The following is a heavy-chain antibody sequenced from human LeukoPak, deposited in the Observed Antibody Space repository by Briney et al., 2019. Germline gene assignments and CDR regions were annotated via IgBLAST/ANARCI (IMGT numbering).Heavy chain of an antibody. Sequence: GGSLRLSCAASGFTFSSYSMNWVRQAPGKGLEWVSSISSSSSYKYYADSVKGRFTISRDNAKNSLYLQMNSLRAEDTAVYYCARGTGYYDSSGYYSSLHAFDIWGQGTMVTVSS. CDR1: GFTFSSYS. V-gene: IGHV3-21*01. D-gene: IGHD3-22*01. CDR2: ISSSSSYK. J-gene: IGHJ3*02. CDR3: ARGTGYYDSSGYYSSLHAFDI.